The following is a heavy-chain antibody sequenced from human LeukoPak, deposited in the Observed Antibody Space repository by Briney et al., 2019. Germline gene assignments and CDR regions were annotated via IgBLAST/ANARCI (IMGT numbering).Heavy chain of an antibody. CDR2: LKSKTDGETS. D-gene: IGHD1-1*01. CDR1: GITFSDAW. Sequence: PGGSLRLSCEASGITFSDAWMSWVRQVPGKGLGWIALLKSKTDGETSDYAAPVKGRFTVSRNDAENTLFLQMDSLKIDDTAVYYCIANLDYWGQGTLVTVSS. J-gene: IGHJ4*02. V-gene: IGHV3-15*01. CDR3: IANLDY.